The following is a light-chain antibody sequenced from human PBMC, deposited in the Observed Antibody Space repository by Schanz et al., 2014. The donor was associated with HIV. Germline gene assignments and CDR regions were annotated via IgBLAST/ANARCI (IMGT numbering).Light chain of an antibody. J-gene: IGLJ3*02. V-gene: IGLV1-44*01. CDR1: SSSIKTNT. CDR2: NTY. CDR3: AAWDGSLNGWV. Sequence: QSVLTQPPSASGTPGQRVTISCSGSSSSIKTNTVNWFQQLPGTAPKLLIYNTYHRPSGVPDRFSGSQSGTSASLAISGLQSEDESYYYCAAWDGSLNGWVFGGGTKLTVL.